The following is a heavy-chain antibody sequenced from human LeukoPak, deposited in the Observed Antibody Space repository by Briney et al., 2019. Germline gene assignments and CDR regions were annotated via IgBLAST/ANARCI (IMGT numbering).Heavy chain of an antibody. V-gene: IGHV3-7*01. D-gene: IGHD6-13*01. CDR2: IKQDGSEK. J-gene: IGHJ6*03. CDR1: GFSFSSYW. Sequence: GGSLRLSCAAAGFSFSSYWMSWVRQAPGKGLEWVANIKQDGSEKYYVDSVKGRFTISRDNAKNSLYLQMNSLRAEDTAVYYCARVKSSSSWYTRYYYYMDVWGKGTTVTVSS. CDR3: ARVKSSSSWYTRYYYYMDV.